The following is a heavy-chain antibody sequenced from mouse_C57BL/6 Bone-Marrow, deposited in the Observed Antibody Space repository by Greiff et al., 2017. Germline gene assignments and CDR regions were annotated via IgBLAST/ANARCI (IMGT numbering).Heavy chain of an antibody. Sequence: VKLMESGAELVRPGASVTLSCKASGYTFTDYEMHWVKQTPVHGLEWIGAIDPETGGTAYNQKFKGKAILTADKSSSTAYMELRSRTSEDSAVYYCTVLDYWGQGTTLTVSS. CDR3: TVLDY. CDR2: IDPETGGT. V-gene: IGHV1-15*01. CDR1: GYTFTDYE. J-gene: IGHJ2*01.